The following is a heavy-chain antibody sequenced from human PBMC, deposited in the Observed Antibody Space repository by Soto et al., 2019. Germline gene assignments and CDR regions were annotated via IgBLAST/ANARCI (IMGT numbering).Heavy chain of an antibody. CDR3: ARDRIRAAAGYFDY. CDR2: ISYDGSNK. D-gene: IGHD6-13*01. V-gene: IGHV3-30-3*01. CDR1: GFTFSSYA. J-gene: IGHJ4*02. Sequence: QVQLVESGGGVVQPGRSLRLSCAASGFTFSSYAMHWVRQAPGKGLEWVAVISYDGSNKYYADSVKGRFTISRDNSKNTLYLQMSSLRAEDTAVYYCARDRIRAAAGYFDYWGQGTLVTVSS.